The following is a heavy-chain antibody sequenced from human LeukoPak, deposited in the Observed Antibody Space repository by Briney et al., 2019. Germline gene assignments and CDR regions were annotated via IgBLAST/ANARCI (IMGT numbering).Heavy chain of an antibody. D-gene: IGHD3-3*01. V-gene: IGHV4-4*02. CDR2: ISHTGST. Sequence: PSGTLSLTCAVSGGSISSSNWWSWVRQPPGKGLEWIGEISHTGSTNYNPSLKSRVTISVDKSKNQFSLKLSSVTAADTAVYYCASLRAYYDFWSGPYYFDYWGQGTLVTVSS. CDR1: GGSISSSNW. J-gene: IGHJ4*02. CDR3: ASLRAYYDFWSGPYYFDY.